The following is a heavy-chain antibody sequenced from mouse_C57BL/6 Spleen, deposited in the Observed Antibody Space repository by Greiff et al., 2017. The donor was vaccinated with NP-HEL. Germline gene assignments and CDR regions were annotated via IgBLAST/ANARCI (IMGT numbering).Heavy chain of an antibody. Sequence: VQLQQSGPELVKPGASVKISCKASGYSFTDYNMNWVKQSTGQSLEWIGVINPNYGTTSYNQKFKGKATLTVDQASSTAYMQLNSLTSEDAAVYYCAGYSNYEYMDVWGTGTTVTVSS. D-gene: IGHD2-5*01. CDR1: GYSFTDYN. J-gene: IGHJ1*03. V-gene: IGHV1-39*01. CDR3: AGYSNYEYMDV. CDR2: INPNYGTT.